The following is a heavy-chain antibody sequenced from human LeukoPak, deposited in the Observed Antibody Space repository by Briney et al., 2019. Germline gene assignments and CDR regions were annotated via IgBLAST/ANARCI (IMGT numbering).Heavy chain of an antibody. CDR3: AKGKRYYDSTTYYFDY. J-gene: IGHJ4*02. V-gene: IGHV3-23*01. D-gene: IGHD3-22*01. CDR2: ITNSGGNT. CDR1: GFTFSNYG. Sequence: PGGSLRLSCAASGFTFSNYGMSWVRQAPGKGLEWVSAITNSGGNTYYADSVKGRFTVSRDNSKNTVYLQMNSLRAEDTAVYYCAKGKRYYDSTTYYFDYWGQGTLVTVSS.